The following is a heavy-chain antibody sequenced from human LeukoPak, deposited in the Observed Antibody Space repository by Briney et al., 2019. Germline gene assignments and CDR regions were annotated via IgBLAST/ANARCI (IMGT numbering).Heavy chain of an antibody. Sequence: SETLSLTCTVSGGSISSYYWNWIRQPPGKGLEWIGYIYYSGSTNYNPSLKSRVTISVDTSKNQFSLKLSSVTAADTAVYYCARVKGGYSSSVGYYYYYGMDVWGQGTTVTVSS. CDR3: ARVKGGYSSSVGYYYYYGMDV. V-gene: IGHV4-59*01. J-gene: IGHJ6*02. D-gene: IGHD6-13*01. CDR1: GGSISSYY. CDR2: IYYSGST.